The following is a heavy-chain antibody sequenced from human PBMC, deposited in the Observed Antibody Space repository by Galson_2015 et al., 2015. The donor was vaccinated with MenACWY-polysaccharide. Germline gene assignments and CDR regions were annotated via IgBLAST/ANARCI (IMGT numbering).Heavy chain of an antibody. CDR1: GFTFSSYA. V-gene: IGHV3-30-3*01. D-gene: IGHD2-2*01. CDR3: WATYCSRTSCFGLKDALDI. J-gene: IGHJ3*02. CDR2: ISYDGSNI. Sequence: SLRLSCAASGFTFSSYAMHWVRQTPGKGLEWVAVISYDGSNIHYADSVKGRFTISRDNSKNTLYLQMNGLRAEDTAVYYSWATYCSRTSCFGLKDALDIWGQGTTVTVSS.